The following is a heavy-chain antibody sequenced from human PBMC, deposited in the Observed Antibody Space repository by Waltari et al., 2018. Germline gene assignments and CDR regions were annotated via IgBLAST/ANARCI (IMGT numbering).Heavy chain of an antibody. D-gene: IGHD7-27*01. V-gene: IGHV3-53*01. CDR3: ARDLRGRVLSWGDAFDI. Sequence: EVQLVESGGGLIQPGGSLRLSCDASGFTVSSNYMSCVRQAPGKGLEWVSVIYSGGSTYYADSVKGRFTISRDNSKNTLYLQMNSLRAEDTAVYYCARDLRGRVLSWGDAFDIWGQGTMVTVSS. CDR2: IYSGGST. CDR1: GFTVSSNY. J-gene: IGHJ3*02.